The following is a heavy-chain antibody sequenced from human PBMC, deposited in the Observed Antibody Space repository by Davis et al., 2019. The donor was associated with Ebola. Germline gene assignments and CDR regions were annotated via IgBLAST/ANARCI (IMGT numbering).Heavy chain of an antibody. Sequence: GGSLRLSCAASGFTFSSYAMSWVRQAPGKGLEWVSVIYNGGSTYYADSVKGRFTISRDNSKNTLYLQMNSLRAEDTAVYYCAKDRQWLVGYGMDVWGQGTTVTVSS. V-gene: IGHV3-23*01. CDR2: IYNGGST. D-gene: IGHD6-19*01. CDR3: AKDRQWLVGYGMDV. J-gene: IGHJ6*02. CDR1: GFTFSSYA.